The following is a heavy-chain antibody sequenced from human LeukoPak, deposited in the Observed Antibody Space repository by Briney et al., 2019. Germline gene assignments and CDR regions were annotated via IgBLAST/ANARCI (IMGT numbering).Heavy chain of an antibody. D-gene: IGHD3-22*01. CDR3: ARGSSYYDSSGYHDY. J-gene: IGHJ4*02. CDR1: GGSISSGGYY. CDR2: IYYSGST. V-gene: IGHV4-31*03. Sequence: SETLSLTCTVSGGSISSGGYYRSWIRQHPGKGLEWIGYIYYSGSTYYNPSLKSRVTISVDTSKNQFSLKLSSVTAADTAVYYCARGSSYYDSSGYHDYWGQGTLVTVSS.